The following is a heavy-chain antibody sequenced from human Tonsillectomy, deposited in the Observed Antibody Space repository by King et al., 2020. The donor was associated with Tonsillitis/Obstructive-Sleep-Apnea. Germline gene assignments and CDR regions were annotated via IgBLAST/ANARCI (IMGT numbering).Heavy chain of an antibody. CDR2: IYPGDSDT. Sequence: VQLVQSGAEVKKPGESLKLYCKGSGYSFSNYWIGWVRQKPGKGLEWMGIIYPGDSDTRYSPSFEGQVTISADKSISTAYLQWSSLETSDTAMYYCARGADWFDPWGQGTLVTVSS. CDR1: GYSFSNYW. V-gene: IGHV5-51*01. CDR3: ARGADWFDP. D-gene: IGHD1-26*01. J-gene: IGHJ5*02.